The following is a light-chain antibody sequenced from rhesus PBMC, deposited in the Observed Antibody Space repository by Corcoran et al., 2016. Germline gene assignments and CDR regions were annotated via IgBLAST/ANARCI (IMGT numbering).Light chain of an antibody. CDR2: GAF. CDR1: QSVRTY. CDR3: QETDNSWT. Sequence: EVVVTQSPATLSLSPGETATISCRTSQSVRTYVAWYQHKPGLAPRLLISGAFTRATGIPDRFSGSGCGTYFTRTISSLEPEEFAVYYCQETDNSWTFGQGTKVEIK. J-gene: IGKJ1*01. V-gene: IGKV3-31*02.